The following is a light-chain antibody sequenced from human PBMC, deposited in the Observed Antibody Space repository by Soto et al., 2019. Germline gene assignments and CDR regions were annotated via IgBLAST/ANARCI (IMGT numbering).Light chain of an antibody. Sequence: QSALTQPPSVSEAPGQRVTISYTGSSSNIGAGYDVHWYQQLPGTAPKLLIYNNNNRPSGVPDRLSGSKSGTSASLAITVLHVDDEADYYCQSYDSSLSGYVFGTVTKVTVL. CDR2: NNN. CDR3: QSYDSSLSGYV. V-gene: IGLV1-40*01. CDR1: SSNIGAGYD. J-gene: IGLJ1*01.